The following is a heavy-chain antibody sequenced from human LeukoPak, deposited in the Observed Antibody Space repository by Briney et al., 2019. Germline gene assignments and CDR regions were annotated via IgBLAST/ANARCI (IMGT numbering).Heavy chain of an antibody. J-gene: IGHJ4*02. CDR1: GFTFSNYA. D-gene: IGHD4-11*01. CDR2: ISYDGSTK. CDR3: ARGADYSKSPCHY. Sequence: GRSLRLSCAASGFTFSNYAIHWVRQAPGKGLEWVAVISYDGSTKYYADSVKGRFTISRDNTKNTLYLQMNSLRPEDTAVYYCARGADYSKSPCHYWGQGTLVTVSS. V-gene: IGHV3-30*04.